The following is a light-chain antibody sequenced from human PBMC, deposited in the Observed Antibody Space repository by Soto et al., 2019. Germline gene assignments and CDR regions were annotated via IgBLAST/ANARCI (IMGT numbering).Light chain of an antibody. Sequence: EIVLTQSPGTLSLSPGERATLSCRASQSVTSNYLTWYQQKPGQAPRLLIFGASSRATGIPDRFSGSGSGTDFTLTISRLEPEDFAVYYCQQYGSSPGTFGQGNRLEIK. V-gene: IGKV3-20*01. J-gene: IGKJ2*01. CDR3: QQYGSSPGT. CDR1: QSVTSNY. CDR2: GAS.